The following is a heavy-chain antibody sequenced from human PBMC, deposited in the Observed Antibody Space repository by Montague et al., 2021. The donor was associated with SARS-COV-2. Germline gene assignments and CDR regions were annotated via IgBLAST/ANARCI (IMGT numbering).Heavy chain of an antibody. V-gene: IGHV3-30*18. CDR3: AQDWGGGHLLWWFDR. J-gene: IGHJ5*02. CDR1: GFHFSSYG. CDR2: ISHDGSYE. Sequence: SLRLSCAATGFHFSSYGIQWVRQAPGKGLEWVAVISHDGSYENYGASVKGRFTISRDNSRHTASLQMNGLTSDDTAVYFCAQDWGGGHLLWWFDRWGQGTLVAVSS. D-gene: IGHD2-21*01.